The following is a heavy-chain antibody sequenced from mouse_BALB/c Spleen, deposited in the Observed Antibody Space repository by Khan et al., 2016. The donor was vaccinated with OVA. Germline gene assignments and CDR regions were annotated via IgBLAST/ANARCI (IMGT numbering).Heavy chain of an antibody. Sequence: QVTLKESGPGLVAPSQSLSITCTISGFSLTNYGVYWIRQPPGKGLEWLVVIWSDGSTTYNSALKSRLTITKDNSKSQVFLQMNSLQTDDTAIYFCARQPYYHYNIMDYWGQGTSVTVSS. V-gene: IGHV2-6-1*01. CDR1: GFSLTNYG. CDR3: ARQPYYHYNIMDY. CDR2: IWSDGST. J-gene: IGHJ4*01. D-gene: IGHD2-10*01.